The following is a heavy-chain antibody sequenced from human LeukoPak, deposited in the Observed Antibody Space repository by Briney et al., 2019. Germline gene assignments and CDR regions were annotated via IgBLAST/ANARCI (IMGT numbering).Heavy chain of an antibody. D-gene: IGHD2-8*01. CDR2: IYSGGST. V-gene: IGHV3-53*04. Sequence: GGSLRLSCAASGFTVSSNYMSWVRQAPGKGLEWVSVIYSGGSTYYADSVKGRFTISRHNSKNTLYLQMSSLRAEDTAVYYCARVGCTNGVCYTRGYFDYWGQGTLVTVSS. J-gene: IGHJ4*02. CDR3: ARVGCTNGVCYTRGYFDY. CDR1: GFTVSSNY.